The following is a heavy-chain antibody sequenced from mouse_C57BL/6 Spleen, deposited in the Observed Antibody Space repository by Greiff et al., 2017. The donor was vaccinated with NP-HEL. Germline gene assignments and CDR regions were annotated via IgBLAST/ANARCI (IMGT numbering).Heavy chain of an antibody. D-gene: IGHD1-1*01. V-gene: IGHV14-2*01. J-gene: IGHJ1*03. CDR3: ARSTVVAHWYFDV. CDR1: GFNIKDYY. Sequence: EVKLVESGAELVKPGASVKLSCTASGFNIKDYYMHWVKQRTEQGLEWIGRIDPEDGETKYAPKFQGKATITADTSSNTAYLQLSSLTSEDTAVYYCARSTVVAHWYFDVWGTGTTVTVSS. CDR2: IDPEDGET.